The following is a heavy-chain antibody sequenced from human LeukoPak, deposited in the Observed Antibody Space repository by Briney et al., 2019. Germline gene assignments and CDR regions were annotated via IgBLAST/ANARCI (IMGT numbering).Heavy chain of an antibody. J-gene: IGHJ3*02. CDR1: GFTFSSYS. V-gene: IGHV3-21*01. Sequence: GSLRLSCAASGFTFSSYSMNWVRQAPGKGLEWVSSISSSSSYIYYADSVKGRFTISRDNAKNSLYLQMNSLRAEDTAVYYCARDSIVGAFMAFDIWGQGTMVTVSS. D-gene: IGHD1-26*01. CDR3: ARDSIVGAFMAFDI. CDR2: ISSSSSYI.